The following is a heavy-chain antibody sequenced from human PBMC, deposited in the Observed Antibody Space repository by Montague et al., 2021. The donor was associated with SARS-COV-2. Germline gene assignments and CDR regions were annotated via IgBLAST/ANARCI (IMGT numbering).Heavy chain of an antibody. Sequence: SLRLSCAASGFTFSSYWMSWVRQAPGKGLEWVANIKQDGSEKYYVDSVKGRFTISKDNAKNSLYLQMNSLRAEDTAVYYCARVRVRGSSWFPDYYYMDVWGKGTTVTVSS. J-gene: IGHJ6*03. CDR1: GFTFSSYW. D-gene: IGHD6-13*01. CDR2: IKQDGSEK. CDR3: ARVRVRGSSWFPDYYYMDV. V-gene: IGHV3-7*05.